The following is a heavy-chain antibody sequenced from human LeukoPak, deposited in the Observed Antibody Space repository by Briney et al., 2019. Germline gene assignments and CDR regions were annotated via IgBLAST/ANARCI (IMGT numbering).Heavy chain of an antibody. J-gene: IGHJ4*02. CDR3: ARAYYDFLTGYSFDY. CDR2: IYSGGKT. CDR1: GFTVSDNY. Sequence: PGGSLRLSCAASGFTVSDNYMSWVRQAPGKGLEWVSVIYSGGKTYYADSVKGRFTISRDNAKNSLYLQMNSLRAEDTAVYYCARAYYDFLTGYSFDYWGQGTLVTVSS. D-gene: IGHD3-9*01. V-gene: IGHV3-53*01.